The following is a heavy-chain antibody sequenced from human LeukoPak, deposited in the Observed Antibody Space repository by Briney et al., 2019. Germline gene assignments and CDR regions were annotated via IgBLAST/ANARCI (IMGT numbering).Heavy chain of an antibody. V-gene: IGHV6-1*01. D-gene: IGHD2-15*01. CDR1: GDSVSSIGAA. J-gene: IGHJ4*02. CDR2: TSYRSKWYY. Sequence: SQTLSPTCDISGDSVSSIGAAWNWIRQSPSRGLEWLGATSYRSKWYYDYAESVKSRITIIPDTSKNQFSLLLSSVTPEDTAVYFCARTSVAAATTTFFDCWGQGTLVTVSS. CDR3: ARTSVAAATTTFFDC.